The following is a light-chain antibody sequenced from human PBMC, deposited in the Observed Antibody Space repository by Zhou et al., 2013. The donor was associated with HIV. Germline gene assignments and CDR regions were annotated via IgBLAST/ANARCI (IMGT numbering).Light chain of an antibody. CDR1: QSLLYIDGKTH. V-gene: IGKV2D-29*01. CDR3: MQSTQLPRT. J-gene: IGKJ2*01. CDR2: EAS. Sequence: DIVMTQTPLSLSVTPGQPASISCKSSQSLLYIDGKTHLYWYLQRPGQPPHLLIYEASSRFSGVPDRFSGSGSGTDFTLKISRVEAEDVGVYYCMQSTQLPRTFGPGDRSWRSN.